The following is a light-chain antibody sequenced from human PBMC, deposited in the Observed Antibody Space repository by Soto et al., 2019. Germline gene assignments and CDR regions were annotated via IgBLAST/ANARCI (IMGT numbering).Light chain of an antibody. CDR2: GAS. CDR1: QSVSSSY. Sequence: EIVLTQSPGTLSLSPGERATDSCRASQSVSSSYLAWYQQKPGQAPRLLIYGASSRATGIPDRFSGSGSGTDFTLTISRLEPEDFAVYYWHQYGSSHTLTFGGGTKVEIK. J-gene: IGKJ4*01. CDR3: HQYGSSHTLT. V-gene: IGKV3-20*01.